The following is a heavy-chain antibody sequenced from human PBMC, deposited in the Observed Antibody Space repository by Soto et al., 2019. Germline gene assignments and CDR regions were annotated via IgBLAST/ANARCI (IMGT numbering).Heavy chain of an antibody. D-gene: IGHD5-18*01. J-gene: IGHJ4*02. CDR1: GFTFSSYG. CDR2: ISYDGSNK. V-gene: IGHV3-30*18. CDR3: AKDLGDTAMGADY. Sequence: PGGSLRLSCAASGFTFSSYGMHWVRQAPGKGLEWVAVISYDGSNKYYADSVKGRFTISRDNSKNTLYLQMNSLRAEDTAVYYCAKDLGDTAMGADYWGQGTLVTVPS.